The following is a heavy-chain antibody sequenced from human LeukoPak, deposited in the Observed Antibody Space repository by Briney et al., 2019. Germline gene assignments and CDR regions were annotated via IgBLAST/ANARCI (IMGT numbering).Heavy chain of an antibody. J-gene: IGHJ4*02. CDR1: GFTVSSNY. D-gene: IGHD3-16*01. CDR2: IYSGGST. Sequence: KAGGSLRLSCAASGFTVSSNYMSWVRQAPGKGLEWVSVIYSGGSTYYADSVKGRFTISRDNSKNTLYLQMNSLRAEDTAVYYCARDGGGLRLGEFHYWGQGTLVTVSS. CDR3: ARDGGGLRLGEFHY. V-gene: IGHV3-66*01.